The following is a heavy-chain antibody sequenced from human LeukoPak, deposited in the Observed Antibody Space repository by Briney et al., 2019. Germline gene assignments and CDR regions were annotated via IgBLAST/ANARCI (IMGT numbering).Heavy chain of an antibody. D-gene: IGHD6-13*01. V-gene: IGHV4-61*02. J-gene: IGHJ5*02. CDR2: IYTRGST. Sequence: SQTLSLTCTVSGGSISSGSYYWSWIRQPAGKGLEWIGRIYTRGSTNYNPSLKSRVTISVDTSKNQFSLKLSSVTAADTAVYYCARDPLGPGYGVAWGQGTLVTVSS. CDR3: ARDPLGPGYGVA. CDR1: GGSISSGSYY.